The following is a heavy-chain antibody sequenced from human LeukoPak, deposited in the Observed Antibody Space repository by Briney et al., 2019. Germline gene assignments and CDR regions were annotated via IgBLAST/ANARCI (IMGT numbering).Heavy chain of an antibody. CDR3: ARESSDYIPAH. Sequence: SGGSLRLSCAASGFTFSNYAMQWVRQAPGEGPEWLAVITYDGSHNFYADSVKGRFTISRDNARDTLYLQMNGLTPEDTAVYYCARESSDYIPAHWGQGTLVTVSS. CDR2: ITYDGSHN. CDR1: GFTFSNYA. J-gene: IGHJ4*02. D-gene: IGHD4-11*01. V-gene: IGHV3-30*01.